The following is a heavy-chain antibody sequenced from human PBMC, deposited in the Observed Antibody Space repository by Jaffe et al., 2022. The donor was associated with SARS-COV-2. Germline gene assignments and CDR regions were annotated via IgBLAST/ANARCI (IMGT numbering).Heavy chain of an antibody. D-gene: IGHD2-2*01. J-gene: IGHJ3*02. CDR3: ARDRPYCSSTSCYRFDI. V-gene: IGHV1-2*04. Sequence: QVQLVQSGAEVKKPGASVKVSCKASGYTFTGYYMHWVRQAPGQGLEWMGWINPNSGGTNYAQKFQGWVTMTRDTSISTAYMELSRLRSDDTAVYYCARDRPYCSSTSCYRFDIWGQGTMVTVSS. CDR1: GYTFTGYY. CDR2: INPNSGGT.